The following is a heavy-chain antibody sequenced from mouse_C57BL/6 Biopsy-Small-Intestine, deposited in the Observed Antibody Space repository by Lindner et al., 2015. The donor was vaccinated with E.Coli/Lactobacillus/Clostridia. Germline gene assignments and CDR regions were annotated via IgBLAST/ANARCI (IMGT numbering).Heavy chain of an antibody. Sequence: VQLQESGPELVKPGASVKISCKASGYAFSSPWMNWVKQRPGKGLEWIGRIYPGDGDTNYNGKFKGKATLTADKSSSTAYMQLSSLTSEDSAVYFCARDYYGSSFYFDYWGQGTTLTVSS. J-gene: IGHJ2*01. V-gene: IGHV1-82*01. CDR1: GYAFSSPW. CDR2: IYPGDGDT. CDR3: ARDYYGSSFYFDY. D-gene: IGHD1-1*01.